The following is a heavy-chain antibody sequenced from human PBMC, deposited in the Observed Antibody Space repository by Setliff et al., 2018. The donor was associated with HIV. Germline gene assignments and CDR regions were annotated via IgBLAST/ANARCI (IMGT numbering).Heavy chain of an antibody. CDR2: MTGTDGTV. CDR3: ARLAPPDDYGDLGGIDH. V-gene: IGHV3-48*03. CDR1: GFIFSDYE. D-gene: IGHD4-17*01. Sequence: GESLKISCAASGFIFSDYEMNWVRQAPGKGLEWVSFMTGTDGTVFYADSVKGRFTVSRDNAENSLSLQMNSLRAEDSAVYYCARLAPPDDYGDLGGIDHWGQGTLVTVSS. J-gene: IGHJ4*02.